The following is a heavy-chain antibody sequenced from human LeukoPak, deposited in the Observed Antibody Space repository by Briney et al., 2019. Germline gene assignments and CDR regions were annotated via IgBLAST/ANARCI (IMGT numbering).Heavy chain of an antibody. CDR2: IIPIFGTA. V-gene: IGHV1-69*13. D-gene: IGHD5-24*01. Sequence: GASVKVSCKASGGTFSSYAISWVRQAPGQGLEWMGGIIPIFGTANYAQKFQGRVTITADESTGTAYMELRSLRSDDTAVYYCARGQLRNYFDYWGQGTLVTVSS. CDR1: GGTFSSYA. CDR3: ARGQLRNYFDY. J-gene: IGHJ4*02.